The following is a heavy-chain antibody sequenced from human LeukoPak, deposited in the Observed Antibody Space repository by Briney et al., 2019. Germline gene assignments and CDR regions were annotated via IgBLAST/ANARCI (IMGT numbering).Heavy chain of an antibody. D-gene: IGHD3-10*01. V-gene: IGHV4-39*02. Sequence: SETLSLTCIVSGGSFTTSNSYWGWIRQPPGRGLEWIGIIYYSGTTYYTPSLKSRVTISVDTSKNHFSLKLSSVTAADTAVYYCARLTYGSGRIDPWGQGTLVTVSS. CDR3: ARLTYGSGRIDP. CDR2: IYYSGTT. J-gene: IGHJ5*02. CDR1: GGSFTTSNSY.